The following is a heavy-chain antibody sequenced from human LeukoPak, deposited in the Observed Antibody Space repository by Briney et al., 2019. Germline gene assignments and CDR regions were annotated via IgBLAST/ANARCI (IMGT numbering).Heavy chain of an antibody. CDR2: INHSGST. J-gene: IGHJ4*02. Sequence: PSETLSLTCAVYGGSFSGSYWSWIRQPPGKGLEWIGEINHSGSTNYSPSLKSRVTISVDTSKIQFSLKLSSVTAADTAVYYCASLLMTTVTLGWGQGTLVTVSS. V-gene: IGHV4-34*01. D-gene: IGHD4-11*01. CDR3: ASLLMTTVTLG. CDR1: GGSFSGSY.